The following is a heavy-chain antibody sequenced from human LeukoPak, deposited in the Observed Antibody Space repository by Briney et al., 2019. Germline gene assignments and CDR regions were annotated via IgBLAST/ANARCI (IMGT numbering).Heavy chain of an antibody. CDR3: ARHLFGSGTYEIDH. CDR2: INPNRSVT. D-gene: IGHD3-10*01. J-gene: IGHJ4*02. Sequence: GASVKVSCKASGYTFTGYYMHWGRQAPGQGLEWMGWINPNRSVTKYAQNFQGRVTLTSDVSISTAYMALSGLTFDDTAVYFCARHLFGSGTYEIDHWGQGTLVSVSS. CDR1: GYTFTGYY. V-gene: IGHV1-2*02.